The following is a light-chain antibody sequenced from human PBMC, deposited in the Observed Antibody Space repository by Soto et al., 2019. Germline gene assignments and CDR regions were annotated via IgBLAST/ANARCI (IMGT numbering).Light chain of an antibody. J-gene: IGLJ2*01. CDR1: SSNIGNNY. Sequence: QSVLTQPPSVSAAPGQKVTISCSGRSSNIGNNYVSWYQQLPGTAPKLLIYDNNKRPSGIPDRFSGSKSGTSATLGITGLQTEDEADYYCGTWDSSLSVVVFGGGTQLTVL. CDR2: DNN. CDR3: GTWDSSLSVVV. V-gene: IGLV1-51*01.